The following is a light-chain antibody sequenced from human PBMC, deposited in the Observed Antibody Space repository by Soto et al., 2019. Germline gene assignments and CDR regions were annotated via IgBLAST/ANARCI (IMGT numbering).Light chain of an antibody. J-gene: IGKJ4*01. CDR3: QQYSVWPLT. CDR1: QSVSNN. Sequence: EIVLTKSPATLSASPGERAALSCRASQSVSNNLAWYQQKPGQPPRLLIFGASTRATGIPARFSGSGSEAEFALTISTLQSEDFAVYYCQQYSVWPLTFGGGTKVDIK. V-gene: IGKV3D-15*01. CDR2: GAS.